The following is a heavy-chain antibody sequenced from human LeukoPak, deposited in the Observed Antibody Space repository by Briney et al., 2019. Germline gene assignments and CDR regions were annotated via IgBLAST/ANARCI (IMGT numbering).Heavy chain of an antibody. CDR1: GFTFSDYY. V-gene: IGHV3-11*01. J-gene: IGHJ4*02. CDR2: IGTRISTI. Sequence: PGGSLRLSCAASGFTFSDYYMGWIRQAPGKGLEWVSYIGTRISTIYYADSVKGRFTISRDNAKNSLYLHMDSLRAEDTAMYYCARRGTYSALDNWGQGTLVTVSS. CDR3: ARRGTYSALDN. D-gene: IGHD1-26*01.